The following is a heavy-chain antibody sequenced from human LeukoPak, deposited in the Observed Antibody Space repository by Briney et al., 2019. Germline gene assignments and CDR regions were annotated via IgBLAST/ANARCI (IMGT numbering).Heavy chain of an antibody. J-gene: IGHJ4*02. Sequence: ASVKVSCKASGYTFTSYGISWVRQAPGQGLEWMGWISAYNGNTNYAQKFQGRVTMTTDTSTSTAYMELRSLRSDDTAVYYCARDSQMLIAVAGSPPGYWGQGTLVTVSP. D-gene: IGHD6-19*01. CDR3: ARDSQMLIAVAGSPPGY. CDR2: ISAYNGNT. V-gene: IGHV1-18*01. CDR1: GYTFTSYG.